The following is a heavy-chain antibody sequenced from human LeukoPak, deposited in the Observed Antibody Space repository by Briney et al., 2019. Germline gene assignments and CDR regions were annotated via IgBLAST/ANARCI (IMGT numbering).Heavy chain of an antibody. CDR3: ARDEVSGGWYNH. CDR2: INCHNRNT. V-gene: IGHV1-18*04. J-gene: IGHJ4*02. D-gene: IGHD6-19*01. CDR1: GYTFTSRG. Sequence: ASVKVSCKASGYTFTSRGISWVRQAPGQGLEWMGWINCHNRNTNYAQKLQGRLTMTTDTSTSTAYMELRSLRSDDTAVYYCARDEVSGGWYNHWGQGTLVTVSS.